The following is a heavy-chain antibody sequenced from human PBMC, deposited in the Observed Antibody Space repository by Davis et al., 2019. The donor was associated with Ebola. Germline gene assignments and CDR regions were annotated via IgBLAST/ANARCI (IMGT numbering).Heavy chain of an antibody. Sequence: PGGSLRLSCAASGFTLKNYGLHWVRQAPGKGLEWVAVISYDGRNKNYADSVKGRFTISRDNFKNMLSLQMNSLITEDTAVYYCVKDLGGYYDSSGYADAFDIWGQGTMVTVSS. CDR2: ISYDGRNK. CDR3: VKDLGGYYDSSGYADAFDI. D-gene: IGHD3-22*01. J-gene: IGHJ3*02. V-gene: IGHV3-30*18. CDR1: GFTLKNYG.